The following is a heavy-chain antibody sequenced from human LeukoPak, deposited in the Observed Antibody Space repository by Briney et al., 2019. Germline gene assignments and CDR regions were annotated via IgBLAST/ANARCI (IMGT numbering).Heavy chain of an antibody. CDR3: VRRGSSTSFEY. CDR2: ISSSGTTM. Sequence: GGSLRLSCTASGFTFRNYEMTWVRQAPGKGLEWVPYISSSGTTMFYADSVKGRFTISRDNAQNSLYLQMNSLRADDTGVYYCVRRGSSTSFEYWGQGTQVTVSS. CDR1: GFTFRNYE. J-gene: IGHJ4*02. V-gene: IGHV3-48*03. D-gene: IGHD5/OR15-5a*01.